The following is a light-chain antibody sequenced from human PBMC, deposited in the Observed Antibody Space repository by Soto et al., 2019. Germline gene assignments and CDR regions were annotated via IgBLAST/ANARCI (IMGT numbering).Light chain of an antibody. CDR2: EVS. CDR1: SSDVGSYNY. Sequence: QSVLTQPASVSGSPGQSITISCTGTSSDVGSYNYVSWYQQHPGKAPKLMIYEVSNRPSGVSNRFSGSKSGNTASLTISGQQAEDEDNYYRSSYTSISTRVFGGGTQLTVL. J-gene: IGLJ3*02. V-gene: IGLV2-14*01. CDR3: SSYTSISTRV.